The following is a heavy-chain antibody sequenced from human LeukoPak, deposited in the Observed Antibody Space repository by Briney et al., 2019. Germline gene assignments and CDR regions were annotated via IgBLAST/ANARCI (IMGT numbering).Heavy chain of an antibody. CDR1: GFTVSSNY. J-gene: IGHJ1*01. CDR2: IYSGGTT. D-gene: IGHD6-13*01. Sequence: HPGGSLRLSCSASGFTVSSNYMSWVRQAPGKGLEWVSVIYSGGTTYYSDSVKGRFTISRDNSKNTLYLQMNSLRAEDTAVYYCASEQSSSSGQHWGQGTLVTVSS. CDR3: ASEQSSSSGQH. V-gene: IGHV3-53*01.